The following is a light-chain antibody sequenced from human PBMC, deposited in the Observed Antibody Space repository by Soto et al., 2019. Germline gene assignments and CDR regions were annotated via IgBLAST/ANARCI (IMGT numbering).Light chain of an antibody. CDR3: CSSAGTYTFV. CDR1: SSDVGSYNL. Sequence: QSALTQPASVSGSPGQSITISCTGTSSDVGSYNLVSWYQQHPGKAPKLMIYEGSKRPSGVSNRFSGSKSGNTASLTISGLQAEDEADYYCCSSAGTYTFVFGTGTKVTV. CDR2: EGS. J-gene: IGLJ1*01. V-gene: IGLV2-23*01.